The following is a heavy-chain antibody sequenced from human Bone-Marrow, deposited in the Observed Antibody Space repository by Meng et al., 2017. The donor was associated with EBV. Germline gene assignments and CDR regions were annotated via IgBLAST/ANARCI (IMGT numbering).Heavy chain of an antibody. Sequence: QVPLQQGGGGMLKASETLSLTCAVYGGSFSGYYWSWIRQPPGKGLEWIGEINHSGSTNYNPSLKSRVTISVDTSKNQFSLKLSSVTAADTAVYYCARGSGYDARYWGQGTLVTVSS. CDR2: INHSGST. CDR3: ARGSGYDARY. D-gene: IGHD5-12*01. J-gene: IGHJ4*02. CDR1: GGSFSGYY. V-gene: IGHV4-34*01.